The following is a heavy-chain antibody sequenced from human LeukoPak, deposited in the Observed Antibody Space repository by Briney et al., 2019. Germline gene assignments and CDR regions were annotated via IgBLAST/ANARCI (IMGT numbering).Heavy chain of an antibody. Sequence: GGSLRLSCAASGFTFTTYAMNWVRQAPGKGLEWVSSISGSGDSTYYADSVKGRFTISRDNSKNTVYLQMNSLRAEDTAIYSCAKSPGYSGSYPAFDYWGQGALVTVSS. J-gene: IGHJ4*02. CDR2: ISGSGDST. CDR3: AKSPGYSGSYPAFDY. D-gene: IGHD1-26*01. V-gene: IGHV3-23*01. CDR1: GFTFTTYA.